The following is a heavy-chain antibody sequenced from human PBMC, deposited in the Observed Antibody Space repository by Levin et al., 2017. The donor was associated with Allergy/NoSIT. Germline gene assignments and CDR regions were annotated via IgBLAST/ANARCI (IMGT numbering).Heavy chain of an antibody. Sequence: SETLSLTCAVSGGSISSGGYSWSWIRQPPGKGLEWIGYIYHSGSTYYNPSLKSRATISVDRSKNQFSLKLSSVTAADTAVYYCARNYDILTGLAMDVWGQGTTVTVSS. CDR1: GGSISSGGYS. CDR2: IYHSGST. CDR3: ARNYDILTGLAMDV. V-gene: IGHV4-30-2*01. D-gene: IGHD3-9*01. J-gene: IGHJ6*02.